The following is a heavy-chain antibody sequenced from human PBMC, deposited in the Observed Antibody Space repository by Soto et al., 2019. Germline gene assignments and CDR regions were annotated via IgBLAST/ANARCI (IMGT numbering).Heavy chain of an antibody. CDR2: ISSSSSYI. Sequence: GGSLRLSCAASGFTFSSYSMNWVRQAPGKGLEWVSSISSSSSYIYYADSVKGRFTISRDNAKNSLYLQMNSLRAEDTAVYYCARDDNWNYAFDYWGQGTLVTSPQ. J-gene: IGHJ4*02. V-gene: IGHV3-21*01. CDR3: ARDDNWNYAFDY. D-gene: IGHD1-7*01. CDR1: GFTFSSYS.